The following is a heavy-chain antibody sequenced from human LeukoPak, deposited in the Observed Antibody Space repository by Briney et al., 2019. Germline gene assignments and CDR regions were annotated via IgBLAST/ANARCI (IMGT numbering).Heavy chain of an antibody. D-gene: IGHD5-18*01. CDR2: IRTKTNNYAT. CDR3: AKTARGHTYQEEGFDV. Sequence: GGSLRLSCAASGFTFSGAAMHWVRQATGKGLEWVGRIRTKTNNYATAYVESVRGRFTVSRDNAKNSVYLQMNSLRAEDTALYFCAKTARGHTYQEEGFDVWGQGTTVTVSS. J-gene: IGHJ6*02. CDR1: GFTFSGAA. V-gene: IGHV3-73*01.